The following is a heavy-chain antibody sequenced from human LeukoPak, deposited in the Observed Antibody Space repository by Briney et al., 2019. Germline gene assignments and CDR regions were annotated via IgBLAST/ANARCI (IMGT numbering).Heavy chain of an antibody. D-gene: IGHD3-3*01. V-gene: IGHV3-11*01. CDR2: ISSSGSTI. J-gene: IGHJ4*02. CDR3: ARSTIFGVVMAFDY. CDR1: GFTFSDYY. Sequence: GGPLRLSCAASGFTFSDYYMSWIRQAPGKGLEWVSYISSSGSTIYYADSVKGRFTISRDNAKNSLYLQMNSLRAEDTAVYYCARSTIFGVVMAFDYWGQGTLVTVSS.